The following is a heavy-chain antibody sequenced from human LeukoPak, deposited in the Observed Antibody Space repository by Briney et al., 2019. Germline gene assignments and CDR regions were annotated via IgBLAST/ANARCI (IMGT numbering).Heavy chain of an antibody. CDR2: ISWNSGSI. V-gene: IGHV3-9*01. D-gene: IGHD3/OR15-3a*01. CDR1: GFTFDDYA. J-gene: IGHJ6*02. Sequence: GGSLRLSCAASGFTFDDYAMHWVRQAPGKGLEWVSGISWNSGSIGYADSVKGRFTISRDNAKNSLYLQMNSLRAEDTALYYCAKDIMATRDWYFDLWGQGTTVTVSS. CDR3: AKDIMATRDWYFDL.